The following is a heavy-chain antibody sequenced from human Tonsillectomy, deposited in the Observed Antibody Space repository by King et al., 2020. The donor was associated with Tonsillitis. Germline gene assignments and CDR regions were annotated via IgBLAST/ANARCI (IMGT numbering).Heavy chain of an antibody. V-gene: IGHV4-39*01. Sequence: QLQESGPGLVKPSETLSLTCTVSGGSISSSSYYWCWIRQPPGKGLEWIGSIYHSGSPYYNPSLQSRVTISVDKSKNQFSLSLSSVTAADTAVYYCARHLEYYYYYMDVWGKGTTVTVSS. J-gene: IGHJ6*03. CDR2: IYHSGSP. CDR1: GGSISSSSYY. CDR3: ARHLEYYYYYMDV. D-gene: IGHD5-24*01.